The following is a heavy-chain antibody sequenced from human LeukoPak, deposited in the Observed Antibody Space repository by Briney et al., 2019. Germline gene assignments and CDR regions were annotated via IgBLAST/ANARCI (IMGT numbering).Heavy chain of an antibody. Sequence: GGSLRLSCAASGFTFSSYGMHWVRQAPGKGLEWVAFIRYDGSNKYYADSVKGRFTISRDNSKNTLYLQMNSLRAEDTAVYYCAKVPGRLITFGGVNYWGQGTLVTVSS. CDR1: GFTFSSYG. D-gene: IGHD3-16*01. CDR3: AKVPGRLITFGGVNY. CDR2: IRYDGSNK. V-gene: IGHV3-30*02. J-gene: IGHJ4*02.